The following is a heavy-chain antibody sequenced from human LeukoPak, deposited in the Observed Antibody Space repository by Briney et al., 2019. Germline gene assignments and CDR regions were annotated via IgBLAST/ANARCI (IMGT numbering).Heavy chain of an antibody. CDR3: ARESDNYDYVWGSYRYTGGFDY. Sequence: GGSLRLSCAASGFTFSSYWMNWARQAPGKGLEWVASINHNGNVNYYVDSVKGRFTISRDNAKNSLYLQMSNLRAEDTAVYYCARESDNYDYVWGSYRYTGGFDYWGQGTLVTVSS. J-gene: IGHJ4*02. CDR1: GFTFSSYW. D-gene: IGHD3-16*02. V-gene: IGHV3-7*03. CDR2: INHNGNVN.